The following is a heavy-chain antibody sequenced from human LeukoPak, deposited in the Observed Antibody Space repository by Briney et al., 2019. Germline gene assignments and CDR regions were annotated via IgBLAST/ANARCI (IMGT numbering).Heavy chain of an antibody. J-gene: IGHJ6*03. CDR2: IIPIFGTA. CDR3: ARGRSTSWHYYYYYMDV. V-gene: IGHV1-69*05. Sequence: ASVKVSCKASGGTFSSYAISWVRQAPGQGLEWMGGIIPIFGTANYAQKFQGRVTITTDESTSTAYMELSSLRSEDTAVYYYARGRSTSWHYYYYYMDVWGKGTTVTVSS. CDR1: GGTFSSYA. D-gene: IGHD2-2*01.